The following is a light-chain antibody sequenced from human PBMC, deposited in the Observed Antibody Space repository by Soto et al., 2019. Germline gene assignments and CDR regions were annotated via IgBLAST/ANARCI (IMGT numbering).Light chain of an antibody. CDR1: QSVFYSSNNNNH. CDR2: WAS. J-gene: IGKJ1*01. V-gene: IGKV4-1*01. Sequence: DIEMTQSPDSLAVSLGERATINCKSSQSVFYSSNNNNHLAWYQQKPGQPPKLLVYWASTRQSGVPDRFSGSGSGADFTLTISSLQAEDVASYYCQQYYSLPWTFGQGTRVEIK. CDR3: QQYYSLPWT.